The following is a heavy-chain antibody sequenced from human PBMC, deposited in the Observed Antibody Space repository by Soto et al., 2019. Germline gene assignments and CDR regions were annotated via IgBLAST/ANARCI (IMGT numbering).Heavy chain of an antibody. D-gene: IGHD6-19*01. Sequence: QVELVESGGGVVQPGRSVRLSCAASGFTFSTYTMNWVRQAPGKRLEGVAGLSNNRINADYADSVKGRFTISRDKSKNTLLLQMNSLRAAETDVYYCAREWRISVAAPGYWGQGTLVTVSS. CDR2: LSNNRINA. CDR3: AREWRISVAAPGY. V-gene: IGHV3-30-3*01. CDR1: GFTFSTYT. J-gene: IGHJ4*02.